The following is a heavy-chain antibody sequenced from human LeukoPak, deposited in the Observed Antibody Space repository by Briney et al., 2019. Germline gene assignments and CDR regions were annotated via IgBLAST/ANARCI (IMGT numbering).Heavy chain of an antibody. Sequence: SQTLSLTCTVSGGSISSGSCYWSWIRQPARKGLEWIGRIYTSGSTNYNPSLKSRVTISVDTSKNQFSLKLSSVTAADTAVYYCARGYCSSTSCYWRYWGQGTLVTVSS. V-gene: IGHV4-61*02. CDR2: IYTSGST. J-gene: IGHJ4*02. CDR3: ARGYCSSTSCYWRY. D-gene: IGHD2-2*01. CDR1: GGSISSGSCY.